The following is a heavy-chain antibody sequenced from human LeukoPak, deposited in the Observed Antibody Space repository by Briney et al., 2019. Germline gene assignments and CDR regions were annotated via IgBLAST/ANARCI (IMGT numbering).Heavy chain of an antibody. CDR1: GYSFSSYW. CDR2: IYPGDSDT. Sequence: GESLRISCKGSGYSFSSYWIGWVRQMPGKGLECMGIIYPGDSDTRYSPSFQGQVTISADKSISTAYLQWSSLKASDTAMYYCANILGGWYGPFDYWGQGTLVTVSS. V-gene: IGHV5-51*01. J-gene: IGHJ4*02. CDR3: ANILGGWYGPFDY. D-gene: IGHD6-19*01.